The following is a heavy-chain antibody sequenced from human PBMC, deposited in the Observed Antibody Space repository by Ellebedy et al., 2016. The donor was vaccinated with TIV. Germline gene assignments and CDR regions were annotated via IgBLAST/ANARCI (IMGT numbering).Heavy chain of an antibody. V-gene: IGHV1-2*02. J-gene: IGHJ4*02. D-gene: IGHD6-6*01. CDR2: INPNTGGT. CDR3: ARTRWQLAFDY. CDR1: GDTFTDYY. Sequence: AASVTVSCKASGDTFTDYYFHWVRQAPGQGLEWMAWINPNTGGTGYAQKFQDRVTVTRDTSITTVYMELRNLRSDDTAVYYCARTRWQLAFDYWGQGTLITVSS.